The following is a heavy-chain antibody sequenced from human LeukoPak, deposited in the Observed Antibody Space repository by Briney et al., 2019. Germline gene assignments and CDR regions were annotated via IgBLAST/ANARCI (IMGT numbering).Heavy chain of an antibody. CDR2: MNPNSGNT. Sequence: ASVTVSCKASGYTFTSYDINWVRQATGQGLEWMGWMNPNSGNTGYAQKFQGRVTMTRNTSISTAYMELSSLRSEDTAVYYCANYYGSGSYPNWFDPWGQGTLVTVSS. D-gene: IGHD3-10*01. J-gene: IGHJ5*02. V-gene: IGHV1-8*01. CDR1: GYTFTSYD. CDR3: ANYYGSGSYPNWFDP.